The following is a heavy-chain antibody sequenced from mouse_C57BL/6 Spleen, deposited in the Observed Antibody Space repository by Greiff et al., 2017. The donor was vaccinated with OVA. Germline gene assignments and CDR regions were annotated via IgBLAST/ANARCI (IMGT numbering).Heavy chain of an antibody. Sequence: QVQLQQSGAELVRPGASVTLSCKASVYTFTDYEMHWVKQTPVHGLEWIGAIDPETGGTAYNQKFKGKAILTADKSSSTAYMELRSLTSEDSAVYYCTRRWGSSFFAYWGQGTLVTVSA. D-gene: IGHD1-1*01. CDR2: IDPETGGT. CDR3: TRRWGSSFFAY. V-gene: IGHV1-15*01. CDR1: VYTFTDYE. J-gene: IGHJ3*01.